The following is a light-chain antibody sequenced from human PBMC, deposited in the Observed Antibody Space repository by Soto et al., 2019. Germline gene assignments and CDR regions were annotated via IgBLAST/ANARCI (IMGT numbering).Light chain of an antibody. CDR1: QSVSSY. V-gene: IGKV3-11*01. CDR2: DAS. J-gene: IGKJ4*01. Sequence: EIVLTQSPATLSLSPGERATLSCRASQSVSSYLAWYQQKPGQAPRLLIYDASNRATGIPARFSGSGSGTDFTLTISCLEPEDFAVYYCPQRSNWLTFGGGNKVEIK. CDR3: PQRSNWLT.